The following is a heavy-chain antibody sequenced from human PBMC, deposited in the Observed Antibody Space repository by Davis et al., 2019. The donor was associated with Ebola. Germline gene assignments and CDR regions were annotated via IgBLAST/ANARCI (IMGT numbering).Heavy chain of an antibody. D-gene: IGHD2/OR15-2a*01. V-gene: IGHV3-11*04. Sequence: PGGSLRLSCAASGFTFSDYYMSWIRQAPGKEPEWVAHSSIYVEHISYGESVKGRFTVSRDDAQNSVYLQMNSLRDDDTGVYYCARRILLSSRGGMDVWGQGTTVTVSS. J-gene: IGHJ6*02. CDR2: SSIYVEHI. CDR1: GFTFSDYY. CDR3: ARRILLSSRGGMDV.